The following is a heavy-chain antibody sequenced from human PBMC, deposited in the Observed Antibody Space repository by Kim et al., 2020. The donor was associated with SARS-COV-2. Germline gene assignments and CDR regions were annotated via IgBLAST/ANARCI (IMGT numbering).Heavy chain of an antibody. D-gene: IGHD6-19*01. V-gene: IGHV3-23*01. J-gene: IGHJ4*02. CDR3: AKDRDGSGWPEDY. Sequence: YADSVKGGFTISRDNSTNTLYLQMNSLRAEDTAVYYCAKDRDGSGWPEDYWGQGTLVTVSS.